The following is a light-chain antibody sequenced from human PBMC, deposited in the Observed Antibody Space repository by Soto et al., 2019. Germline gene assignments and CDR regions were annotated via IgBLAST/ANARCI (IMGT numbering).Light chain of an antibody. J-gene: IGKJ1*01. CDR3: MGALQSPPT. Sequence: VITHCPGSLPVTPGEPASISCRSSQSLLHSNGYNYLDWYLQKPGQSPQLLIYLGSNRASGVPGRFSASASGTDFTLTISRVEAEDVGVYYCMGALQSPPTFGQGTKVDIK. CDR1: QSLLHSNGYNY. CDR2: LGS. V-gene: IGKV2-28*01.